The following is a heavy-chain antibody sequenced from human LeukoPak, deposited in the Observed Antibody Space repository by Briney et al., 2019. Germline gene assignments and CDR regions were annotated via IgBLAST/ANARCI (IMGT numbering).Heavy chain of an antibody. CDR3: ARGGGYSYGLIDYYYYYYMDV. J-gene: IGHJ6*03. CDR1: GFTFSSYS. Sequence: GGSLRLSCAASGFTFSSYSMNWVRQAPGKGLEWVSSISSSSYIYYADSVKGRFTISRDNAKNSLYLQMNSLRAEDTAVYYCARGGGYSYGLIDYYYYYYMDVWGKGTTVTVSS. D-gene: IGHD5-18*01. V-gene: IGHV3-21*01. CDR2: ISSSSYI.